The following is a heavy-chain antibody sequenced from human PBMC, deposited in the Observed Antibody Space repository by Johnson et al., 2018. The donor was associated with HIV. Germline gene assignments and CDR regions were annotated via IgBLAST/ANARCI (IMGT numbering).Heavy chain of an antibody. Sequence: VQLVESGGGVVRPGGSLKLSCAASGFSFDDYGMSWVRQPPGKGLEWVSGIDWNGGSTSYADSVKGRFTISRDNAKNSLYLQMNSLRAEDTAVYYCARGPIITMIVVPAPGWVHIWGQGTMVTVYS. CDR3: ARGPIITMIVVPAPGWVHI. D-gene: IGHD3-22*01. CDR1: GFSFDDYG. J-gene: IGHJ3*02. V-gene: IGHV3-20*04. CDR2: IDWNGGST.